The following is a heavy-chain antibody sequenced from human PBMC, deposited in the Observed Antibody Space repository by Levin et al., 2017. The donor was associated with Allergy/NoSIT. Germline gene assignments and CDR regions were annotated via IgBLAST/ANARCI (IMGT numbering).Heavy chain of an antibody. CDR1: GGSTRLGGYY. CDR2: IYYSGET. D-gene: IGHD3-9*01. V-gene: IGHV4-31*03. CDR3: VRAQTGYVSPFDF. J-gene: IGHJ4*02. Sequence: LRLSCSVSGGSTRLGGYYWGWIRQHPVKGLEWLGYIYYSGETFYNPSVESRLVISHDTSENQFSLKLTSLTAADTAWYYCVRAQTGYVSPFDFWGPGTLVTVSS.